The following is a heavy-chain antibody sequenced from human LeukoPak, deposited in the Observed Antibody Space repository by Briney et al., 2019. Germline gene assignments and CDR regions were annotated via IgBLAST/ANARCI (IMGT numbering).Heavy chain of an antibody. J-gene: IGHJ4*02. Sequence: SQTLSLTCAISGDSVSSINAAWNWMRQSPSRGLEWLGRAYYRSKWYYDFAESVKSRITINPDTSKNQFSLQLDSVTPEDAAVYYCARDRRAGYSSGYSDYWGQGTLVTVSS. D-gene: IGHD6-19*01. V-gene: IGHV6-1*01. CDR2: AYYRSKWYY. CDR3: ARDRRAGYSSGYSDY. CDR1: GDSVSSINAA.